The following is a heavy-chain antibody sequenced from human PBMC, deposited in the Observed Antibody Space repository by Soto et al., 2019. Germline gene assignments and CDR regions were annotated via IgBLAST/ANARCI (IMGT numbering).Heavy chain of an antibody. CDR2: IDYSGST. V-gene: IGHV4-39*01. CDR3: ARHCVFKANYGILNLCTVSAFLLNRSSDL. D-gene: IGHD2-8*01. J-gene: IGHJ2*01. Sequence: PPGKGMEWIGSIDYSGSTNYNPSLKSRVTISVDTSKNQFSLKLSSVTAADTAVYYCARHCVFKANYGILNLCTVSAFLLNRSSDL.